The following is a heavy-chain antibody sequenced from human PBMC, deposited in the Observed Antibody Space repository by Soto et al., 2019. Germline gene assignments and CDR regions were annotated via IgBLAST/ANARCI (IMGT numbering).Heavy chain of an antibody. Sequence: GGSLRLSCAASGFTFSDYYMSWIRQAPGKGLEWVSYISSSGSTIYYADSVKGRFTISRDNAKNSLYLQMNSLRAEDTAVYYCARIPTMGLDLYYFDYWGQGTLVTVSS. J-gene: IGHJ4*02. CDR2: ISSSGSTI. CDR3: ARIPTMGLDLYYFDY. CDR1: GFTFSDYY. D-gene: IGHD5-12*01. V-gene: IGHV3-11*01.